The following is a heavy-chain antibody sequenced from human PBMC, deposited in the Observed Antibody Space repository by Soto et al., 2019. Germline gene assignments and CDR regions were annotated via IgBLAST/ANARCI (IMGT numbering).Heavy chain of an antibody. Sequence: QVQLVQSGADVKKPGASVKVSCEASGYTFSSYDISWVRHASGQGLEWMGWVNPNSNETDYAQKFQGRVTMTGNTSIRTAYMELRSLRSDDTAVYYCVRSGRRSGIDYWGQGTLVTVSS. CDR1: GYTFSSYD. D-gene: IGHD5-12*01. CDR3: VRSGRRSGIDY. V-gene: IGHV1-8*01. J-gene: IGHJ4*02. CDR2: VNPNSNET.